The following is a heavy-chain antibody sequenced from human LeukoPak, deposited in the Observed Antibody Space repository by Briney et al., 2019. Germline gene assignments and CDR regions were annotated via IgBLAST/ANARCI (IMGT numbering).Heavy chain of an antibody. V-gene: IGHV4-4*07. CDR2: IYSTGST. D-gene: IGHD6-13*01. CDR3: ARQIASAGTAGSDF. J-gene: IGHJ4*02. Sequence: SETLSLTCTVSDGSISGYYWSWIRQPAGKGLEWIGRIYSTGSTNYNPSLKSRVTMSVDTSKNQFSLRLRSVTAADTAVYYCARQIASAGTAGSDFWGQGALVTVSS. CDR1: DGSISGYY.